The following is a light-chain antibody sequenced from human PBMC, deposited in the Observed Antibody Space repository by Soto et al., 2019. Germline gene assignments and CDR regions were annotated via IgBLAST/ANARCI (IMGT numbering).Light chain of an antibody. CDR2: GAS. CDR3: QQYNNWPWT. J-gene: IGKJ1*01. CDR1: QSISNN. V-gene: IGKV3-15*01. Sequence: MTQSTATLSVSPGERATLSCRASQSISNNLAWFQQKPGQAPRLLISGASTRATGIPARFSGSGSATEFSLTISSLQSEDFAVYFCQQYNNWPWTFGQGSKV.